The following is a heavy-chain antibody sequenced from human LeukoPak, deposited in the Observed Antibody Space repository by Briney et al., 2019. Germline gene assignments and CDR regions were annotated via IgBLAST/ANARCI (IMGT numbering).Heavy chain of an antibody. J-gene: IGHJ6*03. CDR3: ARVGVGATRYYYYYMDV. CDR1: GGSISGCY. Sequence: SETLSLTCTVSGGSISGCYWSWIRQPPGKGLEWIGYIYYSGSTNYNPSLKSRVTISVDTSKNQFSLKLSSVTAADTAVYYCARVGVGATRYYYYYMDVWGKGTTVTVSS. CDR2: IYYSGST. V-gene: IGHV4-59*01. D-gene: IGHD1-26*01.